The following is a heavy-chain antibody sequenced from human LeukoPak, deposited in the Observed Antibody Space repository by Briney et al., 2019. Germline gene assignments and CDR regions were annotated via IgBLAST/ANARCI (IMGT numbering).Heavy chain of an antibody. Sequence: GGSLRLSCATSGFTFSSHGMHWVRQAPGKGLEWVAVTSYDGSYQYYADSVKGRFTISRDNSKNTLYLQMNSLKTEDTAVYYCTTARGYCSSGSCYFGAFDIWGQGTMVTVSS. CDR1: GFTFSSHG. D-gene: IGHD2-15*01. J-gene: IGHJ3*02. V-gene: IGHV3-30*03. CDR3: TTARGYCSSGSCYFGAFDI. CDR2: TSYDGSYQ.